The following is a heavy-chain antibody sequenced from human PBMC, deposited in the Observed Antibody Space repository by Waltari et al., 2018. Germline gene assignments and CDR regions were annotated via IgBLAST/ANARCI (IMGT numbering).Heavy chain of an antibody. V-gene: IGHV1-69*04. CDR2: IIPILGIA. CDR3: ARDLGGAVFDY. Sequence: QVQLVQSGAEVKKPGSSVKVSCKASGGTFSSYAISWGRQAPGQGLEWMGRIIPILGIANYAQKFQGRVTITADKSTSTAYMELSSLRSEDTAVYYCARDLGGAVFDYWGQGTLVTVSS. CDR1: GGTFSSYA. D-gene: IGHD3-16*01. J-gene: IGHJ4*02.